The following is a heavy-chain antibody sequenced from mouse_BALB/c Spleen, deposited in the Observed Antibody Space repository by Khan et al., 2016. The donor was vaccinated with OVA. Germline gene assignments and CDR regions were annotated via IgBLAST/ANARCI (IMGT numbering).Heavy chain of an antibody. V-gene: IGHV9-4*02. Sequence: VQLQESGPELKKPGETVRISCKASGYTFTTAGIQWVQKMPGKGLKWIGWINTHSGVPKYAEDFKGRFAFSLEISVSTAYLQITNLKNEDTATYCCARGGAAYYRNDGGAMEYWGQGTSVTVSS. CDR1: GYTFTTAG. CDR3: ARGGAAYYRNDGGAMEY. J-gene: IGHJ4*01. D-gene: IGHD2-14*01. CDR2: INTHSGVP.